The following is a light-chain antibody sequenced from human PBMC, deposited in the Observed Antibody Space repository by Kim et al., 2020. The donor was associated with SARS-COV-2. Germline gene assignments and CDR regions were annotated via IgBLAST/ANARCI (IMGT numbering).Light chain of an antibody. Sequence: DIQMTQSPSTLSASVGDRVTITCRASQSISSWLAWYQQKPGKAPNLLIYHASSLESGVPSRLSGSGSGTEFTLTISSLQPDDSATYYCQQHNSYPFTFGGGTKLEI. CDR1: QSISSW. V-gene: IGKV1-5*01. CDR2: HAS. J-gene: IGKJ4*01. CDR3: QQHNSYPFT.